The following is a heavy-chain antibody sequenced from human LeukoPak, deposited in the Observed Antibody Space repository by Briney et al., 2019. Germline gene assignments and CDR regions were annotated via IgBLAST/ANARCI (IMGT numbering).Heavy chain of an antibody. CDR2: ISGSGGST. J-gene: IGHJ4*02. CDR3: ARGGYSSNWCSGY. Sequence: GGSLRLSCTTSKFNFNSYGMSWVRQAPGKGPEWVSSISGSGGSTQYAASVQGRFSISRDNSKNTLYLQMNSLRAEDTAVYYCARGGYSSNWCSGYWGQGTLVTVSS. CDR1: KFNFNSYG. V-gene: IGHV3-23*01. D-gene: IGHD6-13*01.